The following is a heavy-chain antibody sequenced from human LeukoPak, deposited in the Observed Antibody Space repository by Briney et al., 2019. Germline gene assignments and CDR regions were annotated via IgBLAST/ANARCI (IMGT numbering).Heavy chain of an antibody. J-gene: IGHJ4*02. V-gene: IGHV3-21*01. Sequence: PGGSLRLSCAGSGFTFRNYAMTWVRQAPGKGLEWVSSISSSSSYIYYADSVKGRFTISRDNAKNSLYLQMNSLRAEDTAVYYCARKTDSGGQGDYWGPGTLVTVSS. CDR2: ISSSSSYI. D-gene: IGHD3-22*01. CDR3: ARKTDSGGQGDY. CDR1: GFTFRNYA.